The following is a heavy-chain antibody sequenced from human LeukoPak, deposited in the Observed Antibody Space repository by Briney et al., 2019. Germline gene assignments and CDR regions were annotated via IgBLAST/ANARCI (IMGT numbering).Heavy chain of an antibody. CDR2: ISYDGSNK. D-gene: IGHD6-13*01. Sequence: GGSLRLSCAASGFTFSSYGMHWVRQAPGKGLEWVAVISYDGSNKYYADSVKGRFTISRDNSKNTLYLQMNSLRAEDTAVYYCARGSPGYSSSADYWGQGTLVTVSS. CDR3: ARGSPGYSSSADY. CDR1: GFTFSSYG. V-gene: IGHV3-30*03. J-gene: IGHJ4*02.